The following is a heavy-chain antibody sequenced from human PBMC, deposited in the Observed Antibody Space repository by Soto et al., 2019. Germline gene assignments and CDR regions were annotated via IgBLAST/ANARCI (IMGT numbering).Heavy chain of an antibody. Sequence: QVQLQQSGPGLVKPSQTLSLTCAISGDSVSSNNAAWNWISQSPSRGLDWLGRTYYRSRWYNDYAVSVKSRITVNPDTSKNQFTLQLTSVTPEDTAVYYCAGTTSHYWYYMDVWGKGTTVTVSS. CDR1: GDSVSSNNAA. V-gene: IGHV6-1*01. CDR2: TYYRSRWYN. D-gene: IGHD1-7*01. J-gene: IGHJ6*03. CDR3: AGTTSHYWYYMDV.